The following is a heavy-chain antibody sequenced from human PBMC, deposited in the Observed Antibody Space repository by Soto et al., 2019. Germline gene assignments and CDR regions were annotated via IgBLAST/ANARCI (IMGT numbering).Heavy chain of an antibody. J-gene: IGHJ4*02. CDR1: GFTFDNCG. D-gene: IGHD2-15*01. V-gene: IGHV3-9*01. Sequence: EVQLVESGGGLVQPGRSLRLSCAASGFTFDNCGMHWVRQAPGKGLEWVAGISWDSSTIGYADSVKGRFIISRDDAKNSLYLQMDSLRGEDTALYYCVQGRYPTMATPLDHWGQGTQVFVSS. CDR3: VQGRYPTMATPLDH. CDR2: ISWDSSTI.